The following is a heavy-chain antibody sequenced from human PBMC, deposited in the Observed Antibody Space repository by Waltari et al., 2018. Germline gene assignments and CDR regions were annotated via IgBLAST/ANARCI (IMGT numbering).Heavy chain of an antibody. CDR3: AREATVTTSSWWFDP. D-gene: IGHD4-4*01. V-gene: IGHV1-2*06. CDR2: NNPNRGGT. CDR1: GYTFTGYY. Sequence: QVQLVQSGAEVKKPGASVKVSCKASGYTFTGYYMHWVRQAPGQGLEWMGRNNPNRGGTNYAQKFQGRVTMTRDTSISTAYMELGRLRSDDTAVYYCAREATVTTSSWWFDPWGQGTLVTVSS. J-gene: IGHJ5*02.